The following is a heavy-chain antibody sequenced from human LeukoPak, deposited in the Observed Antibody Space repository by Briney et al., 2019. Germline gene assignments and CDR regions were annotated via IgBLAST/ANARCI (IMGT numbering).Heavy chain of an antibody. V-gene: IGHV3-21*01. J-gene: IGHJ4*02. Sequence: GGSLRLSCAASGFTFSSYSMNWVRQAPGKGLEWVSSISSSSSYIYYADSVKGRFTISRDNAKNSLYLQMNSLRAEDTAVYYCARERKRPSSSWYNGMGYWGQGTLVTVSS. CDR3: ARERKRPSSSWYNGMGY. CDR1: GFTFSSYS. D-gene: IGHD6-13*01. CDR2: ISSSSSYI.